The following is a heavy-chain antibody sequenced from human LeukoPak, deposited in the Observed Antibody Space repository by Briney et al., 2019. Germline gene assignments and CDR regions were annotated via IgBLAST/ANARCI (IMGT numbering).Heavy chain of an antibody. D-gene: IGHD6-13*01. Sequence: PGGSLRLSCAVSGFTVSSNYMSWVRQAPRKGLEWVSVIYGGVSTSYADSVKGRFTISRDNSKNTLYLQMNSLRAEDTAVYYCARSDGIAAAGPFDYWGQGTLVTVSS. CDR2: IYGGVST. V-gene: IGHV3-53*01. J-gene: IGHJ4*02. CDR3: ARSDGIAAAGPFDY. CDR1: GFTVSSNY.